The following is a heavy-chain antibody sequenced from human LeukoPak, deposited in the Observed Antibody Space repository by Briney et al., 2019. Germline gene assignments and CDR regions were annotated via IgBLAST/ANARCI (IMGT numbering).Heavy chain of an antibody. CDR3: ARDFWSGYYAWFDP. CDR2: IYTSGST. D-gene: IGHD3-3*01. V-gene: IGHV4-39*07. CDR1: GGSISSSSYY. J-gene: IGHJ5*02. Sequence: SETLSLTCTVSGGSISSSSYYWGWIRQPPGKGLEWIGRIYTSGSTNYNPSLKSRVTMSVDTSKNQFSLKLNSVTAADTAVYYCARDFWSGYYAWFDPWGQGTLVTVSS.